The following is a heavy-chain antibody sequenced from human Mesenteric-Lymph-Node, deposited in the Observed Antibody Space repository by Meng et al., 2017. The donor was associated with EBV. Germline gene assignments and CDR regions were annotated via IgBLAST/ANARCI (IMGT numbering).Heavy chain of an antibody. D-gene: IGHD2-21*02. J-gene: IGHJ4*02. CDR1: GGSISSYY. Sequence: QVQLQESGPVLVKPSETLSLTCTVSGGSISSYYWSWIRQSPGKGLEWIGYIYNGGNTKYNPSLKSRVTISVDTSKNQFSLKLNSVTAADTAVYYCARSYCGDDCYPFDYWGQGTLVTVSS. CDR2: IYNGGNT. V-gene: IGHV4-59*01. CDR3: ARSYCGDDCYPFDY.